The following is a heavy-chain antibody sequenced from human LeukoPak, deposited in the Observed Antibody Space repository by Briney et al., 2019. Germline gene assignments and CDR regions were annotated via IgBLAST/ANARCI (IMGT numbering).Heavy chain of an antibody. CDR2: IFYSGST. V-gene: IGHV4-31*03. D-gene: IGHD1-26*01. CDR3: AREGNNWEFDY. Sequence: SETLSLTCTVSGASIRSGGYYWSWIRQHPGKGLEWIGNIFYSGSTHYSPSLKSRVTISVDTSKNQLSLNLTSVSAADTAVYYCAREGNNWEFDYWGQGALVTVSS. J-gene: IGHJ4*02. CDR1: GASIRSGGYY.